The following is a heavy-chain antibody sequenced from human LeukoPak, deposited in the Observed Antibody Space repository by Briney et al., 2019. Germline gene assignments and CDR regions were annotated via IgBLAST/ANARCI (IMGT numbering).Heavy chain of an antibody. D-gene: IGHD2-2*02. CDR2: INPNSGGT. J-gene: IGHJ3*02. CDR3: ARVCSSTSCYTIHDAFDI. CDR1: GYTFTGYY. Sequence: ASVKVSCKASGYTFTGYYMHWVRQAPGQGLEWMVWINPNSGGTNYAQKFQGRVTMTRDTSISTAYMELSRLRSDDTAVYYCARVCSSTSCYTIHDAFDIWGQGTMVTVSS. V-gene: IGHV1-2*02.